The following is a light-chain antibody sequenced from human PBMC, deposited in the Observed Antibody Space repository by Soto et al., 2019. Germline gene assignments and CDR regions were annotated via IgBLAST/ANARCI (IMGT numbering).Light chain of an antibody. CDR1: QSVSTY. CDR3: QQRSKWQIT. V-gene: IGKV3-11*01. CDR2: DAS. J-gene: IGKJ5*01. Sequence: EAVLTQSPATPSLSPGERATLSCRASQSVSTYLAWYQQKPGQAPRLLIYDASNRVTGIPARFRGSGSGTDFTLTISSLEPDDFAVYYCQQRSKWQITFGQGTRLEIK.